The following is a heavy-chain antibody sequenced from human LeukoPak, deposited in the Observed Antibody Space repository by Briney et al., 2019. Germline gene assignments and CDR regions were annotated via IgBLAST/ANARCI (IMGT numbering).Heavy chain of an antibody. CDR2: IYTSGST. CDR1: GGSISSSTYF. D-gene: IGHD3-22*01. J-gene: IGHJ4*02. V-gene: IGHV4-39*07. CDR3: ARDFAYYYDSSGYYYRSIFDY. Sequence: SETLSLTCSVPGGSISSSTYFWGWIRQPPGKGLEWIGRIYTSGSTNYNPSLKSRVTMSVDTSKNQFSLKLSSVTGADTAVYYCARDFAYYYDSSGYYYRSIFDYWGQGTLVTVSS.